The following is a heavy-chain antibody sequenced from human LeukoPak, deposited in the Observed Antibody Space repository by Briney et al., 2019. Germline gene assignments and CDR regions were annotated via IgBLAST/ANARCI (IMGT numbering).Heavy chain of an antibody. CDR1: GYSFTTHG. CDR3: ARGVGYSSSWYNWFDP. Sequence: ASVEVSCKASGYSFTTHGISWVRQAPGQGLEWMGWISSYSTYTTYAQKFQGRVTMTTDTSTSTAYMELRSLRSDDTAVYYCARGVGYSSSWYNWFDPWGQGTLVTVSS. V-gene: IGHV1-18*01. D-gene: IGHD6-13*01. J-gene: IGHJ5*02. CDR2: ISSYSTYT.